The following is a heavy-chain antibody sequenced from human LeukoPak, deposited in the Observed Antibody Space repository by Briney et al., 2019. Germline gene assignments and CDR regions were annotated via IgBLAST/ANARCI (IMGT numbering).Heavy chain of an antibody. Sequence: PGGSLRLSCAASGITISSYWMYWVRQAPGKGLVYVSYINGDGSNTNYADSVKGRFTISRDNAKNTLYLQMNSLRAEGTAVYYCAKLSYSSSSDDYWGQGTLVTVSS. CDR1: GITISSYW. CDR2: INGDGSNT. CDR3: AKLSYSSSSDDY. V-gene: IGHV3-74*01. D-gene: IGHD6-6*01. J-gene: IGHJ4*02.